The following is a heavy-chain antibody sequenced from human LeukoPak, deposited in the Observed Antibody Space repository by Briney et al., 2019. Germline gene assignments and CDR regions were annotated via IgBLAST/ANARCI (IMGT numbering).Heavy chain of an antibody. Sequence: GASVKVSCKASGYTFTGYYMHWVRQAPGQGLEWMGWINPNSGGTNYAQKFQGRVTMTRDTSISTAYMELSRLRSDGTAVYYCAGQYYYDSSGYSGDYWGQGTLVTVSS. CDR3: AGQYYYDSSGYSGDY. CDR1: GYTFTGYY. J-gene: IGHJ4*02. CDR2: INPNSGGT. D-gene: IGHD3-22*01. V-gene: IGHV1-2*02.